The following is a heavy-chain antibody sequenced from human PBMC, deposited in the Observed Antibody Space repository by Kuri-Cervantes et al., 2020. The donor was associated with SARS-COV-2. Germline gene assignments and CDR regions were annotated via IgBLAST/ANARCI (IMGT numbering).Heavy chain of an antibody. J-gene: IGHJ5*02. CDR3: ARDRGYYDFWSGYYDVWFDP. D-gene: IGHD3-3*01. V-gene: IGHV1-69*05. CDR2: IIPIFGTA. Sequence: SVKVSCKASGGTFSSYAISWVRQASGQGLEWMGGIIPIFGTANYAQKFQGRVTMTRDTSTSTVYMELSSLRSEDTAVYYCARDRGYYDFWSGYYDVWFDPWGQGTLVTVSS. CDR1: GGTFSSYA.